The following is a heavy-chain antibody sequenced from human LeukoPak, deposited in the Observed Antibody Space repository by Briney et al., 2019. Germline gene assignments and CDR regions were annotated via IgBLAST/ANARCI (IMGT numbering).Heavy chain of an antibody. CDR2: INPNSGGT. Sequence: GASVKVSCKASGYTFTGYYMHWVRQAPGQGLEWMGRINPNSGGTNYAQKFQGRVTMTRDTSTSTVYMELSSLRSEDTAVYYCARDHDYGGNTYFDYWGQGTLVTVSS. J-gene: IGHJ4*02. D-gene: IGHD4-23*01. CDR1: GYTFTGYY. CDR3: ARDHDYGGNTYFDY. V-gene: IGHV1-2*06.